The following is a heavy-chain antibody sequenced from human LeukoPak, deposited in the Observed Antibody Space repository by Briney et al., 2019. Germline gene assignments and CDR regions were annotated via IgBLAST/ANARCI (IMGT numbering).Heavy chain of an antibody. D-gene: IGHD3-9*01. CDR1: GFTFSSYG. V-gene: IGHV3-30*02. CDR2: IRYDGSNK. CDR3: AKDLERYFDWSPLDPCDY. Sequence: GGSLRLSCAASGFTFSSYGMHWVRQAPGKGLEWVAFIRYDGSNKYYADSVKGRFTISRDNSRNTLYLQMNSLRAEDTAVYYCAKDLERYFDWSPLDPCDYWGQGTLVTVSS. J-gene: IGHJ4*02.